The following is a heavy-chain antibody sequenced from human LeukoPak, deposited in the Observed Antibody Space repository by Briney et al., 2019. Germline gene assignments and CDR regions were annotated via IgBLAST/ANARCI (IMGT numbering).Heavy chain of an antibody. V-gene: IGHV1-2*02. D-gene: IGHD2-2*01. CDR2: INPKSGVT. CDR3: ARAGGYCGSTSCYSGYYYYFMDV. J-gene: IGHJ6*03. CDR1: GYTFTDYY. Sequence: ASVKVSCKASGYTFTDYYLHWVRQAPGQGLEWMGWINPKSGVTDSKMKFQGRVTLTRDTSITTAYMELISLTSDDAAVHYCARAGGYCGSTSCYSGYYYYFMDVWGKGTTVTVSS.